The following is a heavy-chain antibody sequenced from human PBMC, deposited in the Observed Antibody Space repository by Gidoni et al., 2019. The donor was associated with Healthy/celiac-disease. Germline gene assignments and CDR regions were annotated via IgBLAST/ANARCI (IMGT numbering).Heavy chain of an antibody. Sequence: QVQLVQSGAEVKKPGSSVKVSCKASGGTFSSYAISWVRQAPGQGLEWMGRIIPILGIANYAQKFQGRVTITADKSTSTAYMELSSLRSEDTAVYYCARERIGYNWNDPSEGYWGQGTLVTVSS. V-gene: IGHV1-69*09. D-gene: IGHD1-20*01. CDR2: IIPILGIA. J-gene: IGHJ4*02. CDR1: GGTFSSYA. CDR3: ARERIGYNWNDPSEGY.